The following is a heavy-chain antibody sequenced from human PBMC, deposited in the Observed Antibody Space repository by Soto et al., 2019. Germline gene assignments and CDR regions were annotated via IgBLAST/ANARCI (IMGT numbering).Heavy chain of an antibody. CDR3: AHNCGVDCHSVFFY. CDR1: GFTFSNYA. D-gene: IGHD2-21*02. J-gene: IGHJ4*02. V-gene: IGHV3-23*01. Sequence: EVQLLESGGGLVQPGGSLRLSCAASGFTFSNYAMSWVRQAPGKGLEWVSGISGGGGSSYYADSVKGRFTISRDHSKNTLYLQMNSLRAEDTDVYDCAHNCGVDCHSVFFYWGQGTLVIVSS. CDR2: ISGGGGSS.